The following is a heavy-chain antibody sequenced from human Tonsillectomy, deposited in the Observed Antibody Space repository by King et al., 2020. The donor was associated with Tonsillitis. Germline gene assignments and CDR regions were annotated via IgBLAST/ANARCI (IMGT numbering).Heavy chain of an antibody. CDR2: ISWNSGSI. CDR3: AKGIFGVVTPFVS. J-gene: IGHJ4*02. D-gene: IGHD3-3*01. CDR1: GFTFDDYA. Sequence: VQLVESGGGLVQPGRSLRLSCAASGFTFDDYAMHWVRQAPGKGLEWVSGISWNSGSIGYADSVKGRFTISRDNAKNSLYLQMNSLRAEDTALYYCAKGIFGVVTPFVSWGQGTLVTVSS. V-gene: IGHV3-9*01.